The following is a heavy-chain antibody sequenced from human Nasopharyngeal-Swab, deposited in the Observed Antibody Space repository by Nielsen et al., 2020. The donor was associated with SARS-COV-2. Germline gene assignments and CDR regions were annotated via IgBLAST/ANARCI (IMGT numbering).Heavy chain of an antibody. V-gene: IGHV1-58*01. CDR3: AAGVYYDFWSGYPPLDY. CDR1: GFTFTSSA. J-gene: IGHJ4*02. Sequence: SVKVSCKASGFTFTSSAVQWVRQARGQRLEWIGWIVVGSDNTNYAQKFQERVTITRDMSTSTAYMELSSLRSEDTAVYYCAAGVYYDFWSGYPPLDYWGQGTLVTVSS. CDR2: IVVGSDNT. D-gene: IGHD3-3*01.